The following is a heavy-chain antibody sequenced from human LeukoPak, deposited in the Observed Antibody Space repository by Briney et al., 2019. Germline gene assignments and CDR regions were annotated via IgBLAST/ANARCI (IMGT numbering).Heavy chain of an antibody. CDR1: GYTLTGYH. CDR2: INPNSGDT. J-gene: IGHJ4*02. V-gene: IGHV1-2*06. CDR3: ARDYCSSTSCLFDY. D-gene: IGHD2-2*01. Sequence: GASVKLSCKASGYTLTGYHMHWARQAPAQGLEQMGRINPNSGDTNYARKFQGRVTMTRDTSISTAYMELSRLRSDDTAVYYCARDYCSSTSCLFDYWGQGTLVTVSS.